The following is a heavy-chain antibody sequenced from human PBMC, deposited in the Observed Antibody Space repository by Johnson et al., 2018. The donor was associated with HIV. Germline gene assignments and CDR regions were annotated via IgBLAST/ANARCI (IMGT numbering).Heavy chain of an antibody. J-gene: IGHJ3*02. D-gene: IGHD5-18*01. V-gene: IGHV3-66*01. CDR1: GFTFSGYA. CDR2: IYSGDTT. CDR3: ARAYTYGAFDI. Sequence: VQLVESGGGVVRPGGSLRLSCVGSGFTFSGYAMHLVRQAPGNGLEWVSVIYSGDTTYYAGSVKGRFTISRDNSKNTLYLQMNSLRVDDTAIYYCARAYTYGAFDIWGQGTMVTVSS.